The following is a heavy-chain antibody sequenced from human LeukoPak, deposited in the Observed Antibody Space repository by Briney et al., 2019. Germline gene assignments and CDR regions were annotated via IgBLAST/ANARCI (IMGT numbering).Heavy chain of an antibody. V-gene: IGHV4-61*01. J-gene: IGHJ1*01. CDR2: IYYSGST. CDR3: ARGESRYSSSWYGDAEYFQH. Sequence: SETLSLTCTVSGDSISGSSYYWSWIRQPPGKGQEWIGYIYYSGSTNYNPSLKSRVTISVDTSKNQFSLKLSSVTAADTAVYYCARGESRYSSSWYGDAEYFQHWGQGTLVTVSS. D-gene: IGHD6-13*01. CDR1: GDSISGSSYY.